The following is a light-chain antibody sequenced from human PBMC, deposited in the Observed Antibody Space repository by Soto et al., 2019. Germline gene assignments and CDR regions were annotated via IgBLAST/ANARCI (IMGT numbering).Light chain of an antibody. CDR1: QSISSY. CDR3: QQRYSTPGT. J-gene: IGKJ1*01. V-gene: IGKV1-39*01. Sequence: DIQMTQSPSSLSASVGDRVTITCRASQSISSYLNWYQQKPGKAPKLLIYAASSLQSGVPSRFSGSGSGTDFTITISSLQPEDFAIYYCQQRYSTPGTFGQGTKVEIK. CDR2: AAS.